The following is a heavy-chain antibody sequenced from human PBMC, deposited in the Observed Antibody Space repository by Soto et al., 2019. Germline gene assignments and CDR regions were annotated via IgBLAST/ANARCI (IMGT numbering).Heavy chain of an antibody. CDR2: IYYSGST. D-gene: IGHD1-20*01. CDR3: ARRYGSAFDF. V-gene: IGHV4-59*08. Sequence: SETLSLTCSVSGGAISSYYWSWIRQPPGKGLEWIGYIYYSGSTNYNPSLKSRVTISVDTSKNQFSLKLSSVTAADTAVYYCARRYGSAFDFWGQGTMVT. J-gene: IGHJ3*01. CDR1: GGAISSYY.